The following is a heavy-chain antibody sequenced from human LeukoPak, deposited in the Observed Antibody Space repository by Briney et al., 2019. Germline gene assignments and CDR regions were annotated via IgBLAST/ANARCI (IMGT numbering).Heavy chain of an antibody. Sequence: SETLSLTCTDSVGSISSYYWSWIRQPPGKGLEWIGYIYYSGSTNYNPSLKSRVTISVDTSKNQFSLKLSSVTAADTAVYYCARDWGSSGSDAFDTWGQGTMVTVSS. CDR2: IYYSGST. V-gene: IGHV4-59*01. CDR3: ARDWGSSGSDAFDT. J-gene: IGHJ3*02. CDR1: VGSISSYY. D-gene: IGHD6-19*01.